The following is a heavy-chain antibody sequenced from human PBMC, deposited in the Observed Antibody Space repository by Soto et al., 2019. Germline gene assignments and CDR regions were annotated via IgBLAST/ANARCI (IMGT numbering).Heavy chain of an antibody. V-gene: IGHV6-1*01. D-gene: IGHD2-2*01. J-gene: IGHJ5*02. CDR2: TYYRSKWYN. Sequence: SQTLSLTCAISGDSVSSNSAAWSWIRQSPSRGLEWLGRTYYRSKWYNDYAVSVKSRITINPDTSKNQFSLQLNSVTPEDTAVYYCARSSISYIVVVPAAMRDNWFDPWGQGTLVTVSS. CDR3: ARSSISYIVVVPAAMRDNWFDP. CDR1: GDSVSSNSAA.